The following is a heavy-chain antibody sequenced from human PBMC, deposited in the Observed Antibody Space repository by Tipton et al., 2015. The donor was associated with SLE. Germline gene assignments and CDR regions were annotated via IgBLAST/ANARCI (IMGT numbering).Heavy chain of an antibody. Sequence: VQLVQSGAEVKKPGESLRISCKGSGYSFPNYWINWVRLLPGKGLEWMGRIDPSDSHTEYSPSLQRHVTISADKSISTAYLQWSSLRASDTAMYYCARPDCSGGSCKLLVYWGQGTLVTVSS. CDR3: ARPDCSGGSCKLLVY. D-gene: IGHD2-15*01. V-gene: IGHV5-10-1*01. CDR2: IDPSDSHT. J-gene: IGHJ4*02. CDR1: GYSFPNYW.